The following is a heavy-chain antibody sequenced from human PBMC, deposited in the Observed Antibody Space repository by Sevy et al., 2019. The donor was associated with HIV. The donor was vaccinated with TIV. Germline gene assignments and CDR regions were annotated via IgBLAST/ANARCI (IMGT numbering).Heavy chain of an antibody. V-gene: IGHV3-7*01. CDR1: GFTFSANW. Sequence: GGSLRLSCAASGFTFSANWMNWVRQAPGKGLEWVANIKADGGDKHYVDSVEGRFTISGDNAKNLLFLQMNSLRVEDTAVYYCAHETFGRFESWGQGTLVTVSS. CDR2: IKADGGDK. CDR3: AHETFGRFES. D-gene: IGHD3-16*01. J-gene: IGHJ4*02.